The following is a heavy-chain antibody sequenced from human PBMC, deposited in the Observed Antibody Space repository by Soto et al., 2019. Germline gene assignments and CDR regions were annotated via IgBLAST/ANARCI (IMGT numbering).Heavy chain of an antibody. J-gene: IGHJ4*02. CDR1: GFTFSSYA. CDR2: ISGSGGST. Sequence: EVQLLESGGGLVQPGGSLRLSCAASGFTFSSYAMSWVRQAPGKGLEWVAAISGSGGSTYSADSVKGRFTISRDNSKNALYLQMNSVRAEDTAVYYCAKLLAPYSYGRDYWGQGTLVTVSS. D-gene: IGHD5-18*01. V-gene: IGHV3-23*01. CDR3: AKLLAPYSYGRDY.